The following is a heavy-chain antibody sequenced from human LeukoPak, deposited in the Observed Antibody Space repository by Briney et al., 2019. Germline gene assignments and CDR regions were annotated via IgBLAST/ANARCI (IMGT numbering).Heavy chain of an antibody. Sequence: ASVKVSCKASGYTFTGYYMHWVRQAPGQGLEWMGWINPNSGGTNYAQKFQGRVTMTRDTSISTAYMELSRLRSDDTAVYYCARDLGYSSGWYDYWDQGTLVTVSS. D-gene: IGHD6-19*01. J-gene: IGHJ4*02. V-gene: IGHV1-2*02. CDR3: ARDLGYSSGWYDY. CDR1: GYTFTGYY. CDR2: INPNSGGT.